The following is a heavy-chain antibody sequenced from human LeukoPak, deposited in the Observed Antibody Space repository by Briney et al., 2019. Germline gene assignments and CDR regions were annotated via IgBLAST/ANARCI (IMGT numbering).Heavy chain of an antibody. J-gene: IGHJ3*02. V-gene: IGHV3-48*04. D-gene: IGHD6-19*01. CDR2: ISSSRTT. Sequence: GGSLRLSCAASGFPFSSYSMNWVRQAPGEGLEWVSYISSSRTTSYADSVKGRFTISRDNAKNSLYLQMNSLRAEDTALYYCAGSGWYGDAFDIWGQGTMVTVSS. CDR1: GFPFSSYS. CDR3: AGSGWYGDAFDI.